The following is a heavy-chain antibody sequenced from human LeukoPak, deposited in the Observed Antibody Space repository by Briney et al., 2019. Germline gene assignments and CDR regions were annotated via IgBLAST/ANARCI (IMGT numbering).Heavy chain of an antibody. CDR1: GYTFTSYY. Sequence: ASVKVSCKPSGYTFTSYYMHWLRQPPGQGLDWMGMINPSGGSTSYAQKFQGRVTMTRDTSTSTVYMELSSLRSEDTAVYYCARDGPRIAALGEDFDYWGQGTLVTVSS. CDR2: INPSGGST. D-gene: IGHD6-6*01. V-gene: IGHV1-46*01. J-gene: IGHJ4*02. CDR3: ARDGPRIAALGEDFDY.